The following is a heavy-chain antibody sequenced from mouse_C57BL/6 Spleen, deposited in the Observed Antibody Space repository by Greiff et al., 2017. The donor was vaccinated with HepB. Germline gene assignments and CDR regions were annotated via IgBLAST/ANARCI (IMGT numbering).Heavy chain of an antibody. CDR2: IDPSDSYT. J-gene: IGHJ3*01. Sequence: QVQLQQPGAELVMPGASVKLSCKASGYTFTSYWMHWVKQRPGQGLEWIGEIDPSDSYTNYNQKFKGKSTLTVDKSSSTAYMQLSSLTSEDSAVYYCARKSYYDSFAYWGQGTLVTVSA. CDR1: GYTFTSYW. D-gene: IGHD2-4*01. CDR3: ARKSYYDSFAY. V-gene: IGHV1-69*01.